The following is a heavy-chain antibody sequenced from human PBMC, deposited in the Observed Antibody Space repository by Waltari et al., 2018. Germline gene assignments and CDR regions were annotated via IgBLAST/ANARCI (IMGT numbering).Heavy chain of an antibody. CDR2: INPNSGGT. J-gene: IGHJ3*02. V-gene: IGHV1-2*06. CDR3: ARDNRLLWFGELPENDAFDI. CDR1: GYTFTGYY. D-gene: IGHD3-10*01. Sequence: QVQLVQSGAEVKKPGASVKVSCKASGYTFTGYYMHWVRQAPGQGLEWMGRINPNSGGTNYAQKFQGRVTMTRDTSISTAYMELSRLRSDDTAVYYCARDNRLLWFGELPENDAFDIWGQGTMVTVSS.